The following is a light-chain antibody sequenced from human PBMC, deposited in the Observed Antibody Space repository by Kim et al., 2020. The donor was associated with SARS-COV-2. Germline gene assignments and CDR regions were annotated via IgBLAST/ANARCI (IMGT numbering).Light chain of an antibody. CDR1: SSNIGINT. V-gene: IGLV1-44*01. CDR2: LEG. CDR3: SRSDTNLSSQV. J-gene: IGLJ2*01. Sequence: GQWVTIAWSGTSSNIGINTVDWYQHHPATAAPKLIYLEGSRPSGVVARRSSCSTGGTASLVISGLRYEEEDTYYCSRSDTNLSSQVFGGGTKLTVL.